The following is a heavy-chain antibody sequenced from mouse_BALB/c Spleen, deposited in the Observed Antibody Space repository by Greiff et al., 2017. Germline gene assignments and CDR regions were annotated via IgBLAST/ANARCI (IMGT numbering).Heavy chain of an antibody. Sequence: DVKLVESGGGLVKPGGSLKLSCAASGFTFSSYAMSWVRQTPEKRLEWVASISSGGSTYYPDSVKGRFTISRDNARNILYLQMSSLRSEDTAMYYCARDDYYGSSGYAMDYWGQGTSVTVSS. CDR2: ISSGGST. CDR3: ARDDYYGSSGYAMDY. D-gene: IGHD1-1*01. J-gene: IGHJ4*01. CDR1: GFTFSSYA. V-gene: IGHV5-6-5*01.